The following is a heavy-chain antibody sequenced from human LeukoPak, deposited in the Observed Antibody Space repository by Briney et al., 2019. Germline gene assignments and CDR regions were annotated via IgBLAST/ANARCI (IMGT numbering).Heavy chain of an antibody. J-gene: IGHJ4*02. CDR3: AKSHMFHGSSWYDDYFDY. D-gene: IGHD6-13*01. Sequence: PGGSLRLSCAASGFTFSSYAMSWVRQAPGKGLEWVSAISGSGGSTYYADSVKGRFTISRDNSKNTLYLQMNSLRAEDTAVYYCAKSHMFHGSSWYDDYFDYWGQGTLVTVSS. CDR2: ISGSGGST. CDR1: GFTFSSYA. V-gene: IGHV3-23*01.